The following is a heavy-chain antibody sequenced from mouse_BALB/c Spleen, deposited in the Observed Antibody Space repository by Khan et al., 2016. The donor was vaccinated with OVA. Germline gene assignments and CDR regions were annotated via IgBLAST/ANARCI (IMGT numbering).Heavy chain of an antibody. CDR3: AEPYGYDGKAWFAY. Sequence: EVQLVESGGGLVQPGGSLKLSCAASGFDFSRYWMSWVRQAPGKGLEWIGEINPDSSTINYTPSLKDKFIISRDNAKNTLYLQMSKVRSGDTAVYYGAEPYGYDGKAWFAYWGQGTLVTVSA. CDR2: INPDSSTI. D-gene: IGHD2-14*01. CDR1: GFDFSRYW. J-gene: IGHJ3*01. V-gene: IGHV4-1*02.